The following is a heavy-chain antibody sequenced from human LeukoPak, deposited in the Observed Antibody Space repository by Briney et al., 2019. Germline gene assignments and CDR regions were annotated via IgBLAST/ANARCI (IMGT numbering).Heavy chain of an antibody. CDR2: IDIDGSGT. D-gene: IGHD3-3*01. J-gene: IGHJ4*02. CDR3: ATIFDY. Sequence: PGGSLRPSCAASGLTYTNYWMHWVRQVPGKGLVWVSRIDIDGSGTSYADSVKGRFTISRDNAKNTLYLQMNSLRAEDTAVYYCATIFDYWGQGILVTVSS. CDR1: GLTYTNYW. V-gene: IGHV3-74*01.